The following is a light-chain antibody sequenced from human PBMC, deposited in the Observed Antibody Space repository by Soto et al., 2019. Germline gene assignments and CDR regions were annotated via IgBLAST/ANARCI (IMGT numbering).Light chain of an antibody. CDR2: DVT. J-gene: IGLJ1*01. CDR3: SSFTSSSTYV. Sequence: QSALTQPASVSGSPGQSITISCTGTRSDVGGYNYVYWHQQHPGKAPKLMIYDVTNRPSGVSDRFSGSKSGNTASLTISGLQAEDDADYYSSSFTSSSTYVFGAGTKVTVL. V-gene: IGLV2-14*01. CDR1: RSDVGGYNY.